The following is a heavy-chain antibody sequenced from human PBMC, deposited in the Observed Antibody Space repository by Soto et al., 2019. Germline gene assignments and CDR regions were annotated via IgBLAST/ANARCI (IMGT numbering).Heavy chain of an antibody. CDR2: IKSKTDGGTT. D-gene: IGHD2-8*01. J-gene: IGHJ6*02. CDR1: GFTFSSYA. V-gene: IGHV3-15*01. CDR3: TTDLYQWALHYYYGMDV. Sequence: PGGSLRLSCAASGFTFSSYAMSWVRQAPGKGLEWVGRIKSKTDGGTTDYAAPVKGRFTISRDDSKNTLYLQMNSLKTEDTAVYYCTTDLYQWALHYYYGMDVWGQGTTVTVSS.